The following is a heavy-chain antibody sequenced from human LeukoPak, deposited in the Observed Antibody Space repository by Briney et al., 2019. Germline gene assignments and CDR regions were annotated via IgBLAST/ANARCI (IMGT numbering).Heavy chain of an antibody. Sequence: SETLSLTCTVSGGSISSYYWSWIRQPPGKGLEWIGYIYYSGSTNYNPSLKSRVTISVDTSKNQFSLKLSSVTAADTAVYYCARAPGYDFWGGYYTLYDAFDIWGQGTMVTVSS. CDR3: ARAPGYDFWGGYYTLYDAFDI. D-gene: IGHD3-3*01. CDR2: IYYSGST. J-gene: IGHJ3*02. CDR1: GGSISSYY. V-gene: IGHV4-59*01.